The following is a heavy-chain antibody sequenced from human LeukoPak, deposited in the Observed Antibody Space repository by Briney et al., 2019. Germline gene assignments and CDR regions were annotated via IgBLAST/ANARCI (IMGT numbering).Heavy chain of an antibody. D-gene: IGHD6-6*01. J-gene: IGHJ4*02. Sequence: PGGSLRLSCAASGFTLSSYAMGWVRQAQGKGTEWVSAIRGSGGSTYYADSVKGRFTISRDNSKNTLYLQMNSLRAEDTAVYYCAKFVPRLAARRVFDYWGQGTLVTVSS. CDR3: AKFVPRLAARRVFDY. V-gene: IGHV3-23*01. CDR2: IRGSGGST. CDR1: GFTLSSYA.